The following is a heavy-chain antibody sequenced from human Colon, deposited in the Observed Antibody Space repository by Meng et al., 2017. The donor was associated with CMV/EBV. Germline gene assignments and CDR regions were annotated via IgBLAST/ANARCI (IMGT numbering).Heavy chain of an antibody. CDR2: ITTNGRNA. V-gene: IGHV3-23*01. D-gene: IGHD2-21*01. Sequence: GESLKISCAASGPTFNNYVMSWVRQAPGMGLEWVSSITTNGRNAYYADSVKGRFTLPRDNSKNTLYLQMHSLRAEDTAVYYCTKEGYVVVREGWGMDVWGQGTTVTVSS. CDR3: TKEGYVVVREGWGMDV. J-gene: IGHJ6*02. CDR1: GPTFNNYV.